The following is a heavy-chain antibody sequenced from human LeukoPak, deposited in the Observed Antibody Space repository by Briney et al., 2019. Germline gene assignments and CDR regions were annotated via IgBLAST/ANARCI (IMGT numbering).Heavy chain of an antibody. CDR3: ARSYNWNVLSGYSDY. Sequence: GGSLRLSCAASGFTFSSYAMHWVRQAPGEGLEYVSAISSNGGSTYYANSVKGRFTISRDNSKNTLYLQMGSLRAEDMAVYYCARSYNWNVLSGYSDYWGQGTLVTVSS. V-gene: IGHV3-64*01. D-gene: IGHD1-1*01. CDR2: ISSNGGST. CDR1: GFTFSSYA. J-gene: IGHJ4*02.